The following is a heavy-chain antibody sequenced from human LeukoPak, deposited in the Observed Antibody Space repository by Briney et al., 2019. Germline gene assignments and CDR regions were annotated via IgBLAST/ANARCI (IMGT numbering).Heavy chain of an antibody. D-gene: IGHD3-9*01. Sequence: GGSLRLSCVASGFTFSSYWMSWVRQAPGKGLEWVANIKQDGSEKYYVDSVKGRFTISRDNAKNSLYLQMNSLRAEDTAVYYCARVPLRYFDWLSFDYWGQGTLVTVSS. CDR2: IKQDGSEK. V-gene: IGHV3-7*01. CDR3: ARVPLRYFDWLSFDY. CDR1: GFTFSSYW. J-gene: IGHJ4*02.